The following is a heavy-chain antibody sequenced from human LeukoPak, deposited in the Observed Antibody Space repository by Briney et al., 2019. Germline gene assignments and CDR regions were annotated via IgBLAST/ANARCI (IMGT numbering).Heavy chain of an antibody. CDR3: AKLYGSGNSYHYFDY. D-gene: IGHD3-10*01. Sequence: GGSLRLSCAASGFTFSSYGIHWVRQAPGRGLEWMAVKSYDGSNTYYADSVKGRFTISRDNSKNTLYLQMNSLRPEDTAVYYCAKLYGSGNSYHYFDYWGQGTLVTVSS. CDR1: GFTFSSYG. CDR2: KSYDGSNT. V-gene: IGHV3-30*18. J-gene: IGHJ4*02.